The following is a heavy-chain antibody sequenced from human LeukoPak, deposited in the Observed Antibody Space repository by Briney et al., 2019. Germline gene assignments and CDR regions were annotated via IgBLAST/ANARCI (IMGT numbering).Heavy chain of an antibody. Sequence: KPGGSLRLSCAASGFTFSSYAMHWVRQAPGKGLEWVAVISYDGSNKYYADSVKGRFTISRDNSKNTLYLQMNSLRAEDTAVYYCARGRGYFDYWGQGTLVTVSS. CDR2: ISYDGSNK. V-gene: IGHV3-30-3*01. J-gene: IGHJ4*02. CDR1: GFTFSSYA. CDR3: ARGRGYFDY.